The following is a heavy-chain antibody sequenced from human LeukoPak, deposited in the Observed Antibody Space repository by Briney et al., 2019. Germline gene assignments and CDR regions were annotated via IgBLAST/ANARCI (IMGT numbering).Heavy chain of an antibody. V-gene: IGHV4-59*01. CDR2: IYYSGST. CDR1: GGSISSYY. CDR3: AREWFGELSHFDY. J-gene: IGHJ4*02. Sequence: PSETLSLTCTVSGGSISSYYWSWLRQPPGKGLEWIGYIYYSGSTNYNPSLKSRVTISVDTSKNQFSLKLSSVTAADTAVYYCAREWFGELSHFDYWGQGTLVTVSS. D-gene: IGHD3-10*01.